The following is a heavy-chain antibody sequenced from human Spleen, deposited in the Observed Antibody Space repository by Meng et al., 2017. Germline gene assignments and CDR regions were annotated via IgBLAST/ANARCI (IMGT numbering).Heavy chain of an antibody. CDR2: IKCDGSEK. D-gene: IGHD6-19*01. Sequence: GESLKISCAASGFTFSSSWMHWVCQAPEKGLEWVADIKCDGSEKYYVDSVKGRLTISRDNAKNSLYLQVNSLRAEDTAVYYCAKDRRSIAVAGTGGDYWGQGTLVTVSS. CDR1: GFTFSSSW. J-gene: IGHJ4*02. V-gene: IGHV3-52*01. CDR3: AKDRRSIAVAGTGGDY.